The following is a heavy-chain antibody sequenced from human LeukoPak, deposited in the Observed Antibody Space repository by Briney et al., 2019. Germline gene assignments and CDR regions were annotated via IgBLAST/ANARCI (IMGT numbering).Heavy chain of an antibody. CDR3: ARLAPDGYNFLGMDV. D-gene: IGHD5-24*01. J-gene: IGHJ6*02. CDR1: GFTFSSYG. Sequence: GRSLRLSCAASGFTFSSYGMHWVRQAPGKGLEWVAVIWYDGSNKYYADSVKGRFTISRDNSKNTLYLQMNSLRAEDTALYYCARLAPDGYNFLGMDVWGQGTTVTVSS. CDR2: IWYDGSNK. V-gene: IGHV3-33*01.